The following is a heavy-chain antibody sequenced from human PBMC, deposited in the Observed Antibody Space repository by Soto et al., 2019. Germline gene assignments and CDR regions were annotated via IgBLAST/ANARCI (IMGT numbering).Heavy chain of an antibody. V-gene: IGHV4-59*01. CDR2: ISDSGRA. J-gene: IGHJ6*02. CDR1: GGSLDYNY. Sequence: QEQLQESGPGLVKPSETLSLTCTVSGGSLDYNYWSWIRQSPGKGLEWIGDISDSGRANYNPSLRSRVTISIDTSKKQFSLKVNSVTAADTAVYYCARDSTTWFPYYGIDVWGQGTTVIVSS. CDR3: ARDSTTWFPYYGIDV. D-gene: IGHD6-13*01.